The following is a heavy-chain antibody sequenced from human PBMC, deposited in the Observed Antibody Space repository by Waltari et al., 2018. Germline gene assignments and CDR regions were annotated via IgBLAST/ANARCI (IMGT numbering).Heavy chain of an antibody. J-gene: IGHJ4*02. Sequence: QLQLQESGPGLVKPSETLSLTCPVSGGPISSSCYFWGWSRQPPGKGLEWIGSIYYSGSTYYNPSLKSRVTISVDTSKNQFSLKLSSVTAADTAVYYCARRQQLVSPFDYWGQGTLVTVSS. CDR3: ARRQQLVSPFDY. CDR2: IYYSGST. CDR1: GGPISSSCYF. D-gene: IGHD6-13*01. V-gene: IGHV4-39*01.